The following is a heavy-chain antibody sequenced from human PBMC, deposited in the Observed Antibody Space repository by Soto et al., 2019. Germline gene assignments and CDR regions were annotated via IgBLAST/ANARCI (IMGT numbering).Heavy chain of an antibody. CDR3: ARHERELQGSFDY. J-gene: IGHJ4*02. D-gene: IGHD1-26*01. Sequence: SETLSLTCTVSGGSISSSSYYWGWIRQPPGKGLEWIGSIYYSGSTYYNPSLKSRVTISVDTSKNQFSLKLSSVTAADTAVYYCARHERELQGSFDYWGQGTLVTVSS. CDR1: GGSISSSSYY. V-gene: IGHV4-39*01. CDR2: IYYSGST.